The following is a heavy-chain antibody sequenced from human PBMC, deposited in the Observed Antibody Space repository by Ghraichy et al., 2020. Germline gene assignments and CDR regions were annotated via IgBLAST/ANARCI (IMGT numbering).Heavy chain of an antibody. D-gene: IGHD6-13*01. CDR1: GFTFSDYY. CDR3: ARVFSSSSLGP. V-gene: IGHV3-11*06. Sequence: SCAASGFTFSDYYMSWIRQAPGKGLEWVSYISSSSSYTNYADSVKGRFTISKDNAKNSLYLQMNSLRAEDTAVYYCARVFSSSSLGPWGQGTLVTVSS. CDR2: ISSSSSYT. J-gene: IGHJ5*02.